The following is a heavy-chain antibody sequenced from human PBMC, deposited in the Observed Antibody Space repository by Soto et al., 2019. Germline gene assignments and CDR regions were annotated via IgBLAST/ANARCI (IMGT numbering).Heavy chain of an antibody. CDR2: ISYDGRNK. J-gene: IGHJ6*02. CDR1: GFTFSSYA. CDR3: ARELGYYDSSGYYRYYYGMDV. D-gene: IGHD3-22*01. V-gene: IGHV3-30*04. Sequence: QVQVVESGGGVVQPGRSLRLSCAASGFTFSSYAMHWVRQAPGKGLEWVAVISYDGRNKYYADSVKGRFTISRDNSKNTLYLQMNSLRAEDTAVYYCARELGYYDSSGYYRYYYGMDVWGQGTTVTVSS.